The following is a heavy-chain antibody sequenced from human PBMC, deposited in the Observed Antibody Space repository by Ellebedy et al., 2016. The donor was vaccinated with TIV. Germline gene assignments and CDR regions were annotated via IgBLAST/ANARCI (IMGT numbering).Heavy chain of an antibody. CDR3: ARRYGSWSPFDY. CDR2: IYPADFYA. D-gene: IGHD6-13*01. Sequence: KVSCXGSGYSFTSYWIGWVRQMPGKGLVWMGIIYPADFYARYSPSFQGQVTISADKSISTAYLQWRSLKASDTAMYYCARRYGSWSPFDYWGQGTLVTVSS. CDR1: GYSFTSYW. J-gene: IGHJ4*02. V-gene: IGHV5-51*01.